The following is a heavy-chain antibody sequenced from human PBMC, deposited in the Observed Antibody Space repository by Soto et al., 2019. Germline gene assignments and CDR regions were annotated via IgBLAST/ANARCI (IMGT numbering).Heavy chain of an antibody. J-gene: IGHJ4*02. CDR2: IYYSGST. V-gene: IGHV4-59*01. CDR3: ARVYYYDSSGYRIESPPAADYYFDY. Sequence: PSETLSLTCTVSGGSISSYYWSWIRQPPGKGLEWIGYIYYSGSTNYNPSLKSRVTISVDTSKNQFPLKLSSVTAADTAVYYCARVYYYDSSGYRIESPPAADYYFDYWGQGTLVTVSS. CDR1: GGSISSYY. D-gene: IGHD3-22*01.